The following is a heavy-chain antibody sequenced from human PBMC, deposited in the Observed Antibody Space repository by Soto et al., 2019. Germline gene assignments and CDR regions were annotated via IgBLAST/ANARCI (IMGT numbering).Heavy chain of an antibody. D-gene: IGHD2-15*01. CDR2: IIPIFGIA. CDR1: GGTFSSYA. J-gene: IGHJ6*02. Sequence: ASVKVSCKASGGTFSSYAISWVRQAPGQGLEWMGGIIPIFGIANYAQKFQGRVTITADESTSTAYMELSSLRSEDTAVYYCARRYCSGGSCYTTGDYYYYGMDVWGQGTTVTVSS. CDR3: ARRYCSGGSCYTTGDYYYYGMDV. V-gene: IGHV1-69*13.